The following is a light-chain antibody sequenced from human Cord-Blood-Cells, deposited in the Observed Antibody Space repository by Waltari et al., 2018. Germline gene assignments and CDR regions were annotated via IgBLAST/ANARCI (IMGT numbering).Light chain of an antibody. CDR3: AAWDDSLNGLYV. J-gene: IGLJ1*01. CDR2: GNN. CDR1: SSNIGSNT. V-gene: IGLV1-44*01. Sequence: QSVLTQPPSASGTPGQRVTISCSGSSSNIGSNTVNRYQQLPGTATKLLVSGNNQRPSGVPDRFSGSKSGTSASLAISGLQSEDEADYYCAAWDDSLNGLYVFGTGTKVTVL.